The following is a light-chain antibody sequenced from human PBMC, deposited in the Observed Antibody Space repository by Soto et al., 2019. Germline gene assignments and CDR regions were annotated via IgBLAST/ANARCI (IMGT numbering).Light chain of an antibody. V-gene: IGKV3-20*01. CDR2: GAS. J-gene: IGKJ1*01. Sequence: EVVLKQSPGTLSLSPGERATVSCRASQTVSRNYLAWYQKKPGQAPRLLIYGASTRAAGIPDRFSGSGSGTDFTLTITRLEPEDFAVYYCQQYGGPGPWAFGQGTKVDIK. CDR3: QQYGGPGPWA. CDR1: QTVSRNY.